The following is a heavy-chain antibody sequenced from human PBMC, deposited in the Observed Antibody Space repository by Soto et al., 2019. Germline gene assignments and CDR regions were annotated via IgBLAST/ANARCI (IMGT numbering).Heavy chain of an antibody. CDR1: GGSVGSGEYY. CDR3: ARDVAHGYTENV. V-gene: IGHV4-30-4*01. CDR2: IYDSGIT. D-gene: IGHD5-18*01. J-gene: IGHJ3*01. Sequence: QVQLQESGPGLVKPSQTLSLACTVSGGSVGSGEYYYSWIRQPPGKGLEWIGYIYDSGITNYTPSRTGRVTMSLDRSNNQGSLKLSSVTAADTAVYFCARDVAHGYTENVWGQGTMVTVSS.